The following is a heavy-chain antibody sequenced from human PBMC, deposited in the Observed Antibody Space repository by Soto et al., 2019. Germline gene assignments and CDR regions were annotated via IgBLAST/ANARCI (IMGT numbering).Heavy chain of an antibody. D-gene: IGHD6-6*01. CDR1: GGSISSGDYY. CDR3: ARERPDGARLVP. Sequence: QVQLQESGPGLVKPSQTLSLPCTVSGGSISSGDYYWSWIRQPPGKGLEWIGYIYHRGSTYYNPSLKSRVTISVDTSKNQFSLKLSSVTAADTAVYYCARERPDGARLVPWGQGTLVTVSS. J-gene: IGHJ5*02. CDR2: IYHRGST. V-gene: IGHV4-30-4*01.